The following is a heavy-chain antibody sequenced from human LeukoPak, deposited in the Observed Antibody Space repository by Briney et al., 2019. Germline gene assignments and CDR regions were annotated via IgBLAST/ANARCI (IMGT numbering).Heavy chain of an antibody. CDR1: GFTFSNFA. CDR2: ISWNSGSI. Sequence: RTGGSLRLSCAASGFTFSNFAMHWVRQAPGKGLEWVSGISWNSGSIGYADSVKGRFTISRDNAKNSLYLQMNSLRAEDMALYYCAKDIRAVAGASSAFDIWGQGTMVTVSS. CDR3: AKDIRAVAGASSAFDI. V-gene: IGHV3-9*03. D-gene: IGHD6-19*01. J-gene: IGHJ3*02.